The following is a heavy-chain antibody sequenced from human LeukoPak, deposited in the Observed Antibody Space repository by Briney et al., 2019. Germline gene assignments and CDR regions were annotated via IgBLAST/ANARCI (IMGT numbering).Heavy chain of an antibody. Sequence: GGSQRLSCTGSGFTFGDYAMSWFRQAPGKGLEWVGFIRGKGSGGSTEYAASVKGRFTISRDDSRSMAYLQMDGLRTEDTAVYYCTRERDYTDEYWGQGTLVTVSS. CDR3: TRERDYTDEY. D-gene: IGHD4-11*01. J-gene: IGHJ4*02. CDR2: IRGKGSGGST. CDR1: GFTFGDYA. V-gene: IGHV3-49*03.